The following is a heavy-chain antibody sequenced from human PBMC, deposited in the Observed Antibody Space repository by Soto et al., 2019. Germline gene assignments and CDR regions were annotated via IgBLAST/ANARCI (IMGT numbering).Heavy chain of an antibody. Sequence: QLQLQESGPGLVKPSETLSLTCTVSGGSITSGGYYWSWIRQPQGMGLEWIGSINYTGNTNFNRSVNSGVTKSVDTAKVQSGLNLTSVTAADKAVFYCVRQGLYDEKSEHWGQGPLVAVSS. D-gene: IGHD2-2*02. CDR1: GGSITSGGYY. CDR2: INYTGNT. CDR3: VRQGLYDEKSEH. V-gene: IGHV4-39*01. J-gene: IGHJ4*02.